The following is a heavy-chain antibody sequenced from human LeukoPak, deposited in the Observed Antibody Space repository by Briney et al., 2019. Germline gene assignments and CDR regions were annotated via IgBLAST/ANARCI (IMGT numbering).Heavy chain of an antibody. Sequence: ASVKVSCKASRYTFSSYGISWVRQAPGQGLEGMGWISAYSGDTNYAQKVQGRVTMTTDTSTSTVYMELRSLRSDDTAMYYCARDMGYYYDSSAYYSNAAYFDYWGQGALVTVSS. CDR3: ARDMGYYYDSSAYYSNAAYFDY. CDR2: ISAYSGDT. J-gene: IGHJ4*02. D-gene: IGHD3-22*01. V-gene: IGHV1-18*01. CDR1: RYTFSSYG.